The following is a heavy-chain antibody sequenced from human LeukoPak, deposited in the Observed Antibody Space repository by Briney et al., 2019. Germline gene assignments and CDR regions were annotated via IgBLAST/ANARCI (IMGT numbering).Heavy chain of an antibody. Sequence: ASVKVSCKASGYTFTNYYMHWVRQAPGQGLEWMGWINPDSDDTNYAQKLQGRVTMITDTSTSTAYMELRSLRSDDTAVYYCARVAYSSSWYSFVDTPYYFDYWGQGTLVTVSS. CDR1: GYTFTNYY. V-gene: IGHV1-18*04. J-gene: IGHJ4*02. D-gene: IGHD6-13*01. CDR2: INPDSDDT. CDR3: ARVAYSSSWYSFVDTPYYFDY.